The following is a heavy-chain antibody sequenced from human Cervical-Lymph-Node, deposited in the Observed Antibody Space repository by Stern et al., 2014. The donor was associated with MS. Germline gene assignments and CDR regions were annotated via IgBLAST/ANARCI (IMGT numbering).Heavy chain of an antibody. CDR1: GGPFSSLS. D-gene: IGHD6-13*01. V-gene: IGHV1-69*01. CDR2: ITPMFGTS. J-gene: IGHJ4*02. Sequence: QVPLVQSVAELKKPGSSVKVSCKASGGPFSSLSVSCVRRAPGHGLQWLGGITPMFGTSNYVHKFQDRLNILADESTQTIYMTLSGLISEDTAIYYCARDQAGVAAHWGQGTLVTVSS. CDR3: ARDQAGVAAH.